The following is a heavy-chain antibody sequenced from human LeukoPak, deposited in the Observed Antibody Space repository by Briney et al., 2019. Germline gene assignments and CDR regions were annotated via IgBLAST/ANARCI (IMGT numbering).Heavy chain of an antibody. CDR2: ISGSGGST. J-gene: IGHJ5*01. V-gene: IGHV3-23*01. CDR1: GFTFSSYA. Sequence: GGSLRLSCAASGFTFSSYAMSWVRQAPGKGLEWVSAISGSGGSTYYADSVKGRFTISRDNSKNTLYLQMNSLRAEDTAVYYCTRAPVASWFDSWGQGTLVTVSS. CDR3: TRAPVASWFDS. D-gene: IGHD2-15*01.